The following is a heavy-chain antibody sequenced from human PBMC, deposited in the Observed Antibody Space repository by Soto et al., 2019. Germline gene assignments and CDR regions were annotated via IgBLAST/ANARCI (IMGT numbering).Heavy chain of an antibody. V-gene: IGHV1-18*01. CDR3: ARRCDFWSGLNWFDP. CDR2: ISAYNGNT. J-gene: IGHJ5*02. D-gene: IGHD3-3*01. CDR1: GYTFTSYG. Sequence: ASVKVSCKASGYTFTSYGISWVRQAPGQGLEWMGWISAYNGNTNYAQKLQGRVTTTTDTSTSTAYMELRSLRSDDTAVYYCARRCDFWSGLNWFDPWGQGTLVTVSS.